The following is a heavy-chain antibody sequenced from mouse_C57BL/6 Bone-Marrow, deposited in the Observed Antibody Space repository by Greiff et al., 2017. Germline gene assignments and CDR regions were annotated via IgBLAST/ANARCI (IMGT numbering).Heavy chain of an antibody. CDR3: ASYGSSYVWFAY. CDR1: GYTFTSYW. Sequence: VQLQQPGAELVRPGTSVKLSCKASGYTFTSYWMHWVKQRPGQGLEWIGVIDPSDSYTNYNQKFKGKATLTVDTSSSTAYMQLSSLTSEDSAVYYCASYGSSYVWFAYWGQVTLVTVSA. D-gene: IGHD1-1*01. CDR2: IDPSDSYT. V-gene: IGHV1-59*01. J-gene: IGHJ3*01.